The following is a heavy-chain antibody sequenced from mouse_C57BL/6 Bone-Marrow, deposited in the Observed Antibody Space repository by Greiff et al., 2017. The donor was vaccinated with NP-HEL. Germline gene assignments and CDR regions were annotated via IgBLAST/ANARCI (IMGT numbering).Heavy chain of an antibody. CDR2: IDPSDSYT. D-gene: IGHD3-1*01. Sequence: QVQLQQPGAELVKPGASVKLSCKASGYTFTSYWMQWVKQRPGQGLEWIGEIDPSDSYTNYNQKFKGKTTLTVDTSSSTAYMQLSSLTSEDSAVYYCARNPGDWGQGTTLTVSS. CDR1: GYTFTSYW. J-gene: IGHJ2*01. V-gene: IGHV1-50*01. CDR3: ARNPGD.